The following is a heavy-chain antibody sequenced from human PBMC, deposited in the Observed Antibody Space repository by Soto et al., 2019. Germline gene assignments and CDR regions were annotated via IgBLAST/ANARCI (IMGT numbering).Heavy chain of an antibody. D-gene: IGHD7-27*01. J-gene: IGHJ3*02. CDR1: GFTFSNAW. CDR2: IKSKTDGGTT. CDR3: TTDLWGFDAFDI. V-gene: IGHV3-15*01. Sequence: GGSLRLSCAASGFTFSNAWMSWVRQAPGKGLEWVGRIKSKTDGGTTDYAAPVKGRFTISRDDSKNTLYPQMNSLKTEDTAVYYCTTDLWGFDAFDIWGQGTMVTVSS.